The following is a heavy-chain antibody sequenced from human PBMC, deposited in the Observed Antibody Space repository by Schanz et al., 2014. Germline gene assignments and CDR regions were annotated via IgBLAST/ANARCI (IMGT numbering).Heavy chain of an antibody. CDR1: GFTFSGYG. Sequence: VQLVESGGGLVKPGESLRLSCAASGFTFSGYGMHWVRQVRGKGLEWVSSISPSGDTHYLASVKCRFTISRDNAKSSLYLQMDHLRVEDTAAYYCAGAAVGFIVDAFDLWGRGTMVIVSS. J-gene: IGHJ3*01. CDR2: ISPSGDT. D-gene: IGHD6-19*01. V-gene: IGHV3-13*01. CDR3: AGAAVGFIVDAFDL.